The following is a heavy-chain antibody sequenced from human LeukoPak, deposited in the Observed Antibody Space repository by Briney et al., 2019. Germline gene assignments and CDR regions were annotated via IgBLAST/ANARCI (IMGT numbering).Heavy chain of an antibody. J-gene: IGHJ6*03. CDR3: ARSPPYCTNGVCFHSNYYYMDV. Sequence: SETLSLTCTVSGGSISSYYWSWIRQPAGKGLEWIGRIYTSGSTNYNPSLKSRVTMSVDTPKNQFSLKLSSVTAADTAVYYCARSPPYCTNGVCFHSNYYYMDVWGKGTTVTVSS. CDR2: IYTSGST. D-gene: IGHD2-8*01. CDR1: GGSISSYY. V-gene: IGHV4-4*07.